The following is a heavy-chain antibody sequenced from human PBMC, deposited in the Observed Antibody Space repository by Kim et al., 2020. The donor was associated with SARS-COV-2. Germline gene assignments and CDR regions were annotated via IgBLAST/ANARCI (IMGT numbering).Heavy chain of an antibody. CDR2: MSIDGSEK. Sequence: GGSLRLSCAASGFTFSSYWMSWVRQAPGKGLEWVAKMSIDGSEKYYVDSVTGRFTISRNNANNLQYLQMNNLTSEHTVVYYCARGGGVAIFDYWGQGTLV. J-gene: IGHJ4*02. D-gene: IGHD3-16*01. CDR3: ARGGGVAIFDY. CDR1: GFTFSSYW. V-gene: IGHV3-7*03.